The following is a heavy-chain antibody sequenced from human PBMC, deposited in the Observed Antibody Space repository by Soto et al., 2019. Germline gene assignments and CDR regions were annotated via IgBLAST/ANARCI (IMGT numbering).Heavy chain of an antibody. CDR3: ASYYYDSSGYYYPYFDY. D-gene: IGHD3-22*01. CDR2: IDPSDSYT. CDR1: GYSFTSYW. Sequence: PGESLKISCKGSGYSFTSYWISWVRQMPGKGLEWMGRIDPSDSYTNYSPSFQGHVTISADKSISTAYLQWSSLKASDTAMYYCASYYYDSSGYYYPYFDYWGQGTLVTVSS. J-gene: IGHJ4*02. V-gene: IGHV5-10-1*01.